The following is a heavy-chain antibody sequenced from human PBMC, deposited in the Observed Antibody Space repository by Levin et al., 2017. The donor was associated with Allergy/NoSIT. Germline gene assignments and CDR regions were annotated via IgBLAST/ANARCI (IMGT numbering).Heavy chain of an antibody. V-gene: IGHV3-30*18. D-gene: IGHD6-19*01. Sequence: GESLKISCAASGFTFSSYGMHWVRQAPGKGLEWVAVISYDGSNKYYADSVKGRFTISRDNSKNTLYLQMNSLRAEDTAVYYCAKFWRFIAVAGTNFDYWGQGTLVTVSS. CDR3: AKFWRFIAVAGTNFDY. J-gene: IGHJ4*02. CDR1: GFTFSSYG. CDR2: ISYDGSNK.